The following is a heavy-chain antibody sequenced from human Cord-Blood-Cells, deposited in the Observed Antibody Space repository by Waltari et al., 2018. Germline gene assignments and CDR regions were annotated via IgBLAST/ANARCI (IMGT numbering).Heavy chain of an antibody. CDR3: ARGHHGSGSYFDY. D-gene: IGHD3-10*01. CDR2: INHSGST. V-gene: IGHV4-34*01. J-gene: IGHJ4*02. Sequence: QVQLQQWGAGLLKPSETLSLTCAVYGGSFSGYYWSWIRQPPGKGLEWIGEINHSGSTNYNPSLKSRVTISVDTSKNQFSLKLSSVTAADTAVYYCARGHHGSGSYFDYWGQGTLVTVSS. CDR1: GGSFSGYY.